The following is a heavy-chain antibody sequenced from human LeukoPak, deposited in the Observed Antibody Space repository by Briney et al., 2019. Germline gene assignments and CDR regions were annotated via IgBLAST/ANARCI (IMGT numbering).Heavy chain of an antibody. CDR1: GDSISTYY. D-gene: IGHD5-18*01. CDR3: ARSRSGYSYDHAAFEI. Sequence: PSETLSLTCTVSGDSISTYYWSWIQQPPGKGLEWIAYIDYRGSTTYNPSLRSRVTISVDTSRNQFSLKLYSVTAADTAVYYCARSRSGYSYDHAAFEIWGQGTMVTVSS. V-gene: IGHV4-59*01. J-gene: IGHJ3*02. CDR2: IDYRGST.